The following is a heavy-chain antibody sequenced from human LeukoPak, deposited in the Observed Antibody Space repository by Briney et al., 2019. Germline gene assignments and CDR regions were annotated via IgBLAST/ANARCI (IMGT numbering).Heavy chain of an antibody. V-gene: IGHV3-48*03. Sequence: GGSLRLSCAASGFTFSNYAMNWVRQAPGKGLEWVSFISSSGSTIYYADSVKGRFTISRDNAKNSLSLQMNSLRAEDTAVYYCARNFYRFLRGVFDYWGQGTLVTVSS. CDR3: ARNFYRFLRGVFDY. CDR1: GFTFSNYA. CDR2: ISSSGSTI. J-gene: IGHJ4*02. D-gene: IGHD2/OR15-2a*01.